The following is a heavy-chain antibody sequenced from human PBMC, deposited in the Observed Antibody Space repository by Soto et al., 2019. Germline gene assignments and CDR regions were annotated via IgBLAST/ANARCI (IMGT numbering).Heavy chain of an antibody. V-gene: IGHV1-69*01. CDR3: SFHSDSNSYSRFDF. CDR2: VIPIFETK. D-gene: IGHD4-4*01. CDR1: GGSFRNYV. Sequence: QVQLVQSGAEVKKPGSSVKVFCRASGGSFRNYVMSWVRQAPGQGLEWMGAVIPIFETKSYAQKFQGRVTITADDSTSTVSMEMRSLRSEDTAVYFCSFHSDSNSYSRFDFWGQGTLVTVSS. J-gene: IGHJ4*02.